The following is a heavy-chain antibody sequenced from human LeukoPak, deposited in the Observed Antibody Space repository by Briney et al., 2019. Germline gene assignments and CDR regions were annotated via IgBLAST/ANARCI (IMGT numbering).Heavy chain of an antibody. V-gene: IGHV3-21*01. CDR3: ARAVPAIHMDV. CDR1: GFTFSSYS. J-gene: IGHJ6*03. CDR2: ISSSSSYI. D-gene: IGHD2-2*01. Sequence: GGSMRLSCAASGFTFSSYSMNLVRQAPGKGLEWVSSISSSSSYIYYADSVKGRFTISRDNAKNSLYLQMNSLRAEDTAVYYCARAVPAIHMDVWGKGTTVTVSS.